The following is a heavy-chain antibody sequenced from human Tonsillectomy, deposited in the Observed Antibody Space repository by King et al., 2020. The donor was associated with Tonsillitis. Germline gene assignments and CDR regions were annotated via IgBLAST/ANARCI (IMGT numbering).Heavy chain of an antibody. Sequence: QLVQSGAEVKKPGASVKVSCKASGYTFTSYDINCVRQATGQGLEWMGWMNPNSGNTGYAQKCQGRDTITRNTSIRTAYMELSSLRSEDTAVYYCARGRRTHPRFDYWGQGTLVTVSS. J-gene: IGHJ4*02. D-gene: IGHD1-14*01. CDR2: MNPNSGNT. CDR1: GYTFTSYD. V-gene: IGHV1-8*01. CDR3: ARGRRTHPRFDY.